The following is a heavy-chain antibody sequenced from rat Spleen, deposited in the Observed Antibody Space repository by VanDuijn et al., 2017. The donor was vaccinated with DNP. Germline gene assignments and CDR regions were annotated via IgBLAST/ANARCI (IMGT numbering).Heavy chain of an antibody. D-gene: IGHD1-2*01. J-gene: IGHJ3*01. V-gene: IGHV2-6*01. Sequence: QVQLKESGPGLVQPSQTLSLTCTVSGFSLTSYTVSWVRQPPGKGLEWIASMSSGGSTYYNSGLKSRLSISRDTSKSQVFLKMHSLHIEDTATYYCARSPETSYIYFPWVHWGQGTLVTVSS. CDR3: ARSPETSYIYFPWVH. CDR2: MSSGGST. CDR1: GFSLTSYT.